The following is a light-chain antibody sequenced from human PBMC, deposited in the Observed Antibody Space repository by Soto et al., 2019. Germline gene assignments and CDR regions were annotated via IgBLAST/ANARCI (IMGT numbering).Light chain of an antibody. CDR2: DAS. Sequence: EIVLTQSPATLSLSPGERATLSCRASQSVANQLAWYQQKLGQAPRLLIYDASNRATGIPARFSGSGSGTDFTLTISSLEPEDFAVYFCQQRSAWPPYTFGQGTKLEIK. CDR1: QSVANQ. CDR3: QQRSAWPPYT. J-gene: IGKJ2*01. V-gene: IGKV3-11*01.